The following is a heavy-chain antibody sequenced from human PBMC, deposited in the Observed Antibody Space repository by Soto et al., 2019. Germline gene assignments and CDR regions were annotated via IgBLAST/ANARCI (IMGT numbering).Heavy chain of an antibody. CDR2: ISTYNGNT. Sequence: QVQLVQSGAEVKKPGASVKVSCKASGYTFTSYGISWVRQAPGQGLEWMGWISTYNGNTNYAQNLQGRVTMTTDTSTSTAYMELRRLRSDDTAVYYCARGYWNGGRCYPSGWFDPWGQGTLVTVSS. V-gene: IGHV1-18*01. D-gene: IGHD2-15*01. CDR1: GYTFTSYG. CDR3: ARGYWNGGRCYPSGWFDP. J-gene: IGHJ5*02.